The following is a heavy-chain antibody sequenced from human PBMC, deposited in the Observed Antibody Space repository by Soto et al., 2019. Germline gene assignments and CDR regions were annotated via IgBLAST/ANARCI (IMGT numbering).Heavy chain of an antibody. CDR2: ISYDGTIK. D-gene: IGHD3-22*01. Sequence: PGGSLRLSCAASGFIFSSYAMHWVRQAPGKGLEWVAIISYDGTIKYYADSLKGRFTISRDNSRDTLYLQVDSLRLEDTAVYYCARETTYYYDMAAELDAFDIWGQGTMVTVSS. V-gene: IGHV3-30*19. J-gene: IGHJ3*02. CDR3: ARETTYYYDMAAELDAFDI. CDR1: GFIFSSYA.